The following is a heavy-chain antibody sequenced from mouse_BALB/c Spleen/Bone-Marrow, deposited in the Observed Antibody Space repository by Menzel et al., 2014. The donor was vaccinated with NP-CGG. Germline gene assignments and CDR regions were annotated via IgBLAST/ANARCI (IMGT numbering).Heavy chain of an antibody. J-gene: IGHJ4*01. V-gene: IGHV1S56*01. CDR3: ARWLPPYYAMDY. D-gene: IGHD2-2*01. CDR2: IYPVNVHA. CDR1: GYTFTNYY. Sequence: QVQLKQSGPELVKPGASVRISCKASGYTFTNYYIHWVKQRPGQGLEWIGWIYPVNVHANFNEKFRGKATLTADKSSSTAYMQLSSLTSEDSAVYFCARWLPPYYAMDYWGQGTSVTVSS.